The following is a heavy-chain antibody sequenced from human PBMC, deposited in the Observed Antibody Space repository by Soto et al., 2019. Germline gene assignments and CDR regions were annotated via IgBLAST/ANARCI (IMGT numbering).Heavy chain of an antibody. CDR1: GFTVSNNC. J-gene: IGHJ4*02. D-gene: IGHD7-27*01. V-gene: IGHV3-66*01. CDR2: IYSGGDT. CDR3: AVMGK. Sequence: EVQLVESGGALVQPGGSLRVSCAASGFTVSNNCMSWVRQAPGKGLEWVAFIYSGGDTFYADSVKGSFSISRDKSRNTLDLQMNSLRAEDTAVYYCAVMGKWGQGTLVTVSS.